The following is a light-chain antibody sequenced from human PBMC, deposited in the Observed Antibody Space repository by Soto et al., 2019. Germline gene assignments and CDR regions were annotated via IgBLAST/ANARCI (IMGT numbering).Light chain of an antibody. Sequence: EIVLTQSPGTLSLSPGERATLSCRASQTITPTFLAWYQQKPGQAPRLLIYGASSRAIDIPDRFSGSGSGTDFTLTISKLEPEDFAVYYCQQFGVSPTFGGGTRLETK. CDR2: GAS. J-gene: IGKJ5*01. CDR1: QTITPTF. CDR3: QQFGVSPT. V-gene: IGKV3-20*01.